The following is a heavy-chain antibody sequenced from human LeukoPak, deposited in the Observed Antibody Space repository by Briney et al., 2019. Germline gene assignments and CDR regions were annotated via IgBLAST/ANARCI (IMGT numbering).Heavy chain of an antibody. Sequence: GGSLRLSCAASGFTFSSYWMSWVRQAPGKGLEWVANIKQDGSEKYYVDSVKGRFTISRDNAKNSLYLRMNSLRAEDTAVYYCARDTPLRYFDWLLSSYYGMDVWGQGTTVTVSS. CDR3: ARDTPLRYFDWLLSSYYGMDV. CDR1: GFTFSSYW. D-gene: IGHD3-9*01. V-gene: IGHV3-7*01. CDR2: IKQDGSEK. J-gene: IGHJ6*02.